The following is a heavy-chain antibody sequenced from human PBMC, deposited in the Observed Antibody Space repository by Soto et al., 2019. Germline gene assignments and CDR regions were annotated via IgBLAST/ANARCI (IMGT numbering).Heavy chain of an antibody. CDR1: GFTFSSYD. CDR3: ARAHSGYDYVAFDI. J-gene: IGHJ3*02. V-gene: IGHV3-13*01. D-gene: IGHD5-12*01. CDR2: IGTAGDT. Sequence: TGGSLRLSCAASGFTFSSYDMHWVRQATGKGLEWVSAIGTAGDTYYPGSVKGRFTISRENAKNSLYLQMNSLRAGDTAVYYCARAHSGYDYVAFDIWGQGTMVTVSS.